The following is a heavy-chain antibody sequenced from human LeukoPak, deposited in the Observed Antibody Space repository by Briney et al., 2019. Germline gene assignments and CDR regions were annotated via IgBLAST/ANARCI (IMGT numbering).Heavy chain of an antibody. CDR1: GFTFSNYA. J-gene: IGHJ4*02. CDR2: ITGSGTNT. D-gene: IGHD3-9*01. V-gene: IGHV3-23*01. Sequence: GASLRLSCVASGFTFSNYAMSWVRQASGKGLEWVSAITGSGTNTYYADSVRGRFTISRDNSKNTVFPQMNSLRHEDTAIYYCVIWGDYDVLTGYYVPDYWGQGTLVTVSS. CDR3: VIWGDYDVLTGYYVPDY.